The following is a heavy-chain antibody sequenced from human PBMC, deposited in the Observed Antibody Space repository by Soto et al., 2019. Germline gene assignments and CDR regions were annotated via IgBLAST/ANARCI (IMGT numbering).Heavy chain of an antibody. CDR1: GGSISSSNW. CDR3: ATGGHVARSYYYYYGMDV. CDR2: IYHSGST. V-gene: IGHV4-4*02. D-gene: IGHD2-15*01. J-gene: IGHJ6*02. Sequence: ETLSLTCAVSGGSISSSNWWSWVRQPPGKGLEWIGEIYHSGSTNYNPSLRTGVTISVDKSKHQFSLKLSSVTAADTPVYYSATGGHVARSYYYYYGMDVWGQGTTFTVSS.